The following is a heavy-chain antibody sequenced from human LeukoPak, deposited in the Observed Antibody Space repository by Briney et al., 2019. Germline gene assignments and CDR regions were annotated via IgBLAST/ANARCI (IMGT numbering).Heavy chain of an antibody. J-gene: IGHJ4*02. CDR1: GFTFSSYS. D-gene: IGHD3-22*01. Sequence: GGSLRLSCAASGFTFSSYSMNWVRQAPGKGLEWVSSISSSSSYIYYADSVKGRFTISRDNAKNSLYLQMNSLRAEDTAVYYCARDRCYYDSSGYCNFDYWGQGTLVTVSS. V-gene: IGHV3-21*01. CDR2: ISSSSSYI. CDR3: ARDRCYYDSSGYCNFDY.